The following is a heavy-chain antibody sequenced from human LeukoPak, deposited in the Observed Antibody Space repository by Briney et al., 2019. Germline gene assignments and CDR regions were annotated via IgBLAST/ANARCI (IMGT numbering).Heavy chain of an antibody. D-gene: IGHD5-18*01. V-gene: IGHV1-24*01. Sequence: ASVKVSCKVSGYTLTELSMHWVRQAPGKGLEWMGGFDPEDGETIYAQKFQGRVTMTRDTSTSTVYMELSSLRSEDTAVYYCARPSDTTNHWYFDLWGRGTLVTVSS. CDR2: FDPEDGET. J-gene: IGHJ2*01. CDR1: GYTLTELS. CDR3: ARPSDTTNHWYFDL.